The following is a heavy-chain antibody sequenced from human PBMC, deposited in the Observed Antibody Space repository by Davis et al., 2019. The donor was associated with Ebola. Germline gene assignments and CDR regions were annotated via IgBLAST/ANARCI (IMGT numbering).Heavy chain of an antibody. CDR2: IKTDGSTT. Sequence: HTGGSLRLSCAAYGFSVRTNFIHWVRQAPGKGLEWVARIKTDGSTTRYADSVKGRFTISRDNTKNTLYLQMNSLRGEDTAVYYCVRDTSHQLPHWLYYFYGMDVWGQGTTVTVSS. V-gene: IGHV3-74*01. J-gene: IGHJ6*02. CDR1: GFSVRTNF. D-gene: IGHD2-2*01. CDR3: VRDTSHQLPHWLYYFYGMDV.